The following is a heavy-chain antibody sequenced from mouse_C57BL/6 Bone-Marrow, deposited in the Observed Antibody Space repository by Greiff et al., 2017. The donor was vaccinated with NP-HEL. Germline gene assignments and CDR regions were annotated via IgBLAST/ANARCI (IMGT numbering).Heavy chain of an antibody. D-gene: IGHD1-1*01. CDR1: GFTFSDYG. CDR2: ISSGSSTI. Sequence: VQLQQSGGGLVKPGGSLKLSCAASGFTFSDYGMHWVRQAPEKGLEWVAYISSGSSTIYYADTVKGRFTISRDNAKNTLFLQMTSLRSEDTAMYYCARNYYGSSYVYAMDYWGQGTSVTVSS. CDR3: ARNYYGSSYVYAMDY. J-gene: IGHJ4*01. V-gene: IGHV5-17*01.